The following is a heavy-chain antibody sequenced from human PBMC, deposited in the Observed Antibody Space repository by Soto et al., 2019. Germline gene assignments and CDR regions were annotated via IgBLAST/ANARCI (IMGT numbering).Heavy chain of an antibody. Sequence: TGGSLRLSCVASGFPCRSYAMSWVRQAPGKGLEWVSAISGSGGSTYYADSVKGRFTISRDNSKNTLYLQMNSLRAEDTAVYYCAKDFHYYGSGPLDVWGKGTTVTVSS. CDR2: ISGSGGST. D-gene: IGHD3-10*01. J-gene: IGHJ6*04. CDR3: AKDFHYYGSGPLDV. CDR1: GFPCRSYA. V-gene: IGHV3-23*01.